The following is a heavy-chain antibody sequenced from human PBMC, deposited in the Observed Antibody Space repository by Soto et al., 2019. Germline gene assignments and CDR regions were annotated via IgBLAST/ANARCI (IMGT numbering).Heavy chain of an antibody. Sequence: SETLSLTCTVSGGSISSGGYYWSWIRQHPGKGLEWIGYIYYSGSTYYNPSLKSRVTISVDTSKNQFSLKLSSVTAADTAVYYCARATPLGYCSSTSCRSFDYWGQGTLVTVSS. CDR2: IYYSGST. CDR1: GGSISSGGYY. CDR3: ARATPLGYCSSTSCRSFDY. V-gene: IGHV4-31*03. J-gene: IGHJ4*02. D-gene: IGHD2-2*01.